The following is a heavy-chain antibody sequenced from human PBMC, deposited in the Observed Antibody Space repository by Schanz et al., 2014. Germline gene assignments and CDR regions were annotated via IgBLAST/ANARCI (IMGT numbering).Heavy chain of an antibody. V-gene: IGHV3-66*01. CDR2: ISGSGGST. CDR1: GFTVSSNH. J-gene: IGHJ4*02. CDR3: ARVHHYDPSGWGYFDY. Sequence: EGQLAESGGGLVQPGGSLRLSCAVSGFTVSSNHMSWVRQAPGKGLEWVSVISGSGGSTYYADSVKGRFTISRDNSKNTLYLRMKGLRAEDTAVYYCARVHHYDPSGWGYFDYWGQGALVTVSS. D-gene: IGHD3-22*01.